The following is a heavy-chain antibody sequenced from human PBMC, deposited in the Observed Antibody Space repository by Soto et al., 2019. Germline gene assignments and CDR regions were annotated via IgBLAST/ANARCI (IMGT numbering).Heavy chain of an antibody. J-gene: IGHJ4*02. V-gene: IGHV1-18*04. CDR3: ARDQRYYGSGSYYSDN. CDR1: GYVFISYG. D-gene: IGHD3-10*01. Sequence: QVQLVQSGPEVKKPGASVKVSCKTSGYVFISYGISWVRQGPGHGLEWVGWISAYTGKADYAQKFQGRVTMTTETSTSTAFLELWSLRSDDTAVYYCARDQRYYGSGSYYSDNWGQGTLVTVSS. CDR2: ISAYTGKA.